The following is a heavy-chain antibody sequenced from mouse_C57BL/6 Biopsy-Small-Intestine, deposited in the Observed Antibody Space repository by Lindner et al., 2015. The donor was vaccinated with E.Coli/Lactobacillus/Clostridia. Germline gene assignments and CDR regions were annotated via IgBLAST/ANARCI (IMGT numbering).Heavy chain of an antibody. J-gene: IGHJ1*01. CDR1: GYTFAGYY. CDR3: ARGPGGVMTSRGYPYGMDV. CDR2: INPNSGDT. Sequence: SVKVSCKASGYTFAGYYIYWVRQAPGQGLEWMGWINPNSGDTNFARKFQGRVIMTRDTSIGAAYMELSTLTFDDTASYYCARGPGGVMTSRGYPYGMDVWGQGTTVTVSS. D-gene: IGHD1-1*01. V-gene: IGHV1-72*04.